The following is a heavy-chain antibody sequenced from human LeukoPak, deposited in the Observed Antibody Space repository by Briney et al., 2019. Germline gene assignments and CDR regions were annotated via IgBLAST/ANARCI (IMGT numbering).Heavy chain of an antibody. J-gene: IGHJ4*02. D-gene: IGHD5-18*01. Sequence: PGGSLRLSCAASGFTFSSYSMNWVRQAPGKGLEWVSSISSSSSYIYYADSVKGRFTISRDNAKNSLYLQMNSLRTEDTALYYCAKGHTYGLGESYLDFWGQGTLVSVSS. CDR3: AKGHTYGLGESYLDF. V-gene: IGHV3-21*04. CDR2: ISSSSSYI. CDR1: GFTFSSYS.